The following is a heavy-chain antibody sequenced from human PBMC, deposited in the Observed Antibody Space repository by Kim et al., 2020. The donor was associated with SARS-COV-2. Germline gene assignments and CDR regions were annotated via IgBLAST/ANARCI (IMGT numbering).Heavy chain of an antibody. CDR3: SCAVATGY. D-gene: IGHD7-27*01. Sequence: GTKKYYADSVRGRFTISRDSSKNTLDLQMNSLRPEDTAVYYCSCAVATGYWGQGTLVTVSS. V-gene: IGHV3-33*01. J-gene: IGHJ4*02. CDR2: GTKK.